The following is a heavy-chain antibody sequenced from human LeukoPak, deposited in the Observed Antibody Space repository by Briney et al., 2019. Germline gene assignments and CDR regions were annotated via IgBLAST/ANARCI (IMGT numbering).Heavy chain of an antibody. CDR2: IRYDGSNK. Sequence: GGSLRLSCAASGFTFSSYGMHWVRQAPGKGLEWVAFIRYDGSNKYYADSVKGRFTISRDNAKNSLYLQMNSLRAEDTAVYYCARDHRRGGLTDDYWGQGTLVTVSS. D-gene: IGHD1-14*01. CDR1: GFTFSSYG. V-gene: IGHV3-30*02. J-gene: IGHJ4*02. CDR3: ARDHRRGGLTDDY.